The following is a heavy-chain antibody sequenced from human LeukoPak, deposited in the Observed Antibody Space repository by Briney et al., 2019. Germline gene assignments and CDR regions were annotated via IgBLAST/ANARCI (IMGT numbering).Heavy chain of an antibody. V-gene: IGHV4-34*01. Sequence: SETLSLTCTVSGGSISSYYWSWIRQPPGKGLEWIGEINHSGSTNYNPSLKSRVTISVDTSKNQFSLKLSSVTAADTAVYYCAVSGRARRFDPWGQGTLVTVSS. J-gene: IGHJ5*02. CDR2: INHSGST. D-gene: IGHD1-26*01. CDR3: AVSGRARRFDP. CDR1: GGSISSYY.